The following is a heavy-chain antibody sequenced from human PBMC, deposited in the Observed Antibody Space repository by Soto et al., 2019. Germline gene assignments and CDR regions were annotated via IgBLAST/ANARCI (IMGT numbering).Heavy chain of an antibody. CDR3: ARDLKVAAAGTGYYYYGMDV. D-gene: IGHD6-13*01. V-gene: IGHV3-21*01. Sequence: EVQLVESGGDLLQPGGSLRLSCAGFGFSLDDYTMHWVRQAPGKGLEWVSSISRSSSNIYYVDSVKGRFTISRDNAKNSLYLQMNSLRAEDTAVYYCARDLKVAAAGTGYYYYGMDVWGQGTTVTVSS. J-gene: IGHJ6*02. CDR2: ISRSSSNI. CDR1: GFSLDDYT.